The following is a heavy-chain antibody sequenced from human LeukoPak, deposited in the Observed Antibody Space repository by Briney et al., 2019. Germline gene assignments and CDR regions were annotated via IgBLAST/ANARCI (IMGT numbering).Heavy chain of an antibody. D-gene: IGHD5-24*01. CDR2: IYSGGST. CDR1: GFTVRSNY. Sequence: GGSLRLSCAASGFTVRSNYMSWVRQAPGKGLEWVSVIYSGGSTYYADSVKGRFTISRDNSKNTLYLQMNSLRAEDTAVYYCAKDDGWVQYANWGQGTLVTVSS. V-gene: IGHV3-53*01. J-gene: IGHJ4*02. CDR3: AKDDGWVQYAN.